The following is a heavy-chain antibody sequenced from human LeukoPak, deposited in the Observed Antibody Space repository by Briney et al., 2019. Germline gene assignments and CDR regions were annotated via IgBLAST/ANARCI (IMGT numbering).Heavy chain of an antibody. CDR3: ARVKRDYVWGSYPEDY. Sequence: ASVKVSCKASGGTFSSYAISWVRQAPGQGLEWMGWISAYNGNTNYAQKLQGRVTMTTDTSTSTAYMELRSLRSDDTAVYYCARVKRDYVWGSYPEDYWGQGTLVTVSS. D-gene: IGHD3-16*02. CDR2: ISAYNGNT. J-gene: IGHJ4*02. V-gene: IGHV1-18*01. CDR1: GGTFSSYA.